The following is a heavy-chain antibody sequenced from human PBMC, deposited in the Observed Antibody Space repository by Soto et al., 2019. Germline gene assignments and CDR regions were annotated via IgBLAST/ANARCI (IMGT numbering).Heavy chain of an antibody. V-gene: IGHV1-58*01. CDR1: GFTFTSSA. CDR2: IVVGSGNT. Sequence: SVKVSCKASGFTFTSSAVQWVRQARGQRXEWIGWIVVGSGNTNYAQKFQERVTITRDMSTSTAYMELSSLRSEDTAVYYCAAVYYDSSGYYLPLAFDIWGQGTMVTVSS. D-gene: IGHD3-22*01. CDR3: AAVYYDSSGYYLPLAFDI. J-gene: IGHJ3*02.